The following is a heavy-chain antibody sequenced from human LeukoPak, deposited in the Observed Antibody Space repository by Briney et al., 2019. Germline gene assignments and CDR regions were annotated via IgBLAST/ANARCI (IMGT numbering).Heavy chain of an antibody. V-gene: IGHV3-21*01. CDR2: ISSSSSYI. J-gene: IGHJ3*02. CDR3: ARGIAVAGTRDAFDI. Sequence: GGSLRLSCAASGFTFSSYSMNWVRQAPGKGLEWVSSISSSSSYIYYADSVKGRFTISRDNAKNSLYLQMNSLRAEDTAVYYCARGIAVAGTRDAFDIWGQGTMVTISS. D-gene: IGHD6-19*01. CDR1: GFTFSSYS.